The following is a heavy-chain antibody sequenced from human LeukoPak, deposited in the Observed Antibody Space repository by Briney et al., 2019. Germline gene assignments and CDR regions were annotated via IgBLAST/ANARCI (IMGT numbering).Heavy chain of an antibody. J-gene: IGHJ4*02. CDR2: IKSKTEGGTT. CDR3: TTLNAVPITDY. Sequence: GGSLRLSCAASGFTFSNAWMSWVRLAPGKGLEWVGRIKSKTEGGTTDYGAPVKGRFTISRDDSKTTLYLQMNSLKTEDTAVYYCTTLNAVPITDYWGQGTPVTVSS. CDR1: GFTFSNAW. D-gene: IGHD5-24*01. V-gene: IGHV3-15*01.